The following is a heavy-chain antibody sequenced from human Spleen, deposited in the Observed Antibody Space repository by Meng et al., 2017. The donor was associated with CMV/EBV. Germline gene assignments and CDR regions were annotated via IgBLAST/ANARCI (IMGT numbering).Heavy chain of an antibody. Sequence: SGPTLVKPTPTLTLTCTFSGFSLSTPGMRVLWILQPPGKALEWLARIDWEDDKFYITSLKTRVTISKDTSKNQVVLTMTNMDPVDTATYYCAGMGYCGSESYFFDFWGQGTLVTVSS. V-gene: IGHV2-70D*14. CDR2: IDWEDDK. D-gene: IGHD3-10*01. CDR3: AGMGYCGSESYFFDF. CDR1: GFSLSTPGMR. J-gene: IGHJ4*02.